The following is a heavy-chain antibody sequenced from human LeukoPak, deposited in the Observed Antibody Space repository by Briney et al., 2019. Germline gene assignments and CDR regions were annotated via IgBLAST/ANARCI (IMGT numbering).Heavy chain of an antibody. Sequence: GESLKISYKASGYSFISYWIGWVRQMPGKGLEWMGIIYPGDSDTRYSPSFQGQVTISADKSISTAYLQWSSLKASDTAMYYCARRGGFDSRGYYSDFDSWGQGTLVTVSS. J-gene: IGHJ4*02. CDR2: IYPGDSDT. V-gene: IGHV5-51*01. CDR3: ARRGGFDSRGYYSDFDS. CDR1: GYSFISYW. D-gene: IGHD3-22*01.